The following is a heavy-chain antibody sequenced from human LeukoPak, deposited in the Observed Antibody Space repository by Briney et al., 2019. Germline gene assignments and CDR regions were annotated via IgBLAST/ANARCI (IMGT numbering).Heavy chain of an antibody. D-gene: IGHD2-2*01. CDR1: GGSISGSSYY. J-gene: IGHJ6*03. CDR3: ASPVYQLLSLDYYYYMDV. CDR2: IYYSGST. V-gene: IGHV4-39*01. Sequence: SETLSLTCTVSGGSISGSSYYWGWIRQPPGKGLEWIGSIYYSGSTYYNPSLKSRVTISVDTSKNQFSLKLSSVTAADTAVYYCASPVYQLLSLDYYYYMDVWGKGTTVTVSS.